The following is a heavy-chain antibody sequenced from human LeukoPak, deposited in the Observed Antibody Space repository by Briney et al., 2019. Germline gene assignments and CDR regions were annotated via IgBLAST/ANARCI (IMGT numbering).Heavy chain of an antibody. D-gene: IGHD2-15*01. CDR1: GFTFSSYA. CDR3: AREDGYCSGGNCYSYFDS. V-gene: IGHV3-30*04. CDR2: ISYDGSNK. J-gene: IGHJ4*02. Sequence: GGSLRLSCAASGFTFSSYAMHWVRQAPGKGLEWVAVISYDGSNKYYADSVKGRFTISRDNSKNTLYLQMNSLRAEDTAVYYCAREDGYCSGGNCYSYFDSWGQGPLVTVSS.